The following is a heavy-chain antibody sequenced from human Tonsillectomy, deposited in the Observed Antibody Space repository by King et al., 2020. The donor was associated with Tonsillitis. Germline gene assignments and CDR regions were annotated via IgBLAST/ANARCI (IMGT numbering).Heavy chain of an antibody. CDR1: GFSFNNAW. Sequence: VQLVESGGGLVKPGGSLRLSCAASGFSFNNAWMNWARQAPGKGLEWVGRIRSKTDGGTTDYAAPVKGRVTISRDDSKNTVYLQMNSLKAEDTAVYYCTTTDDSSGYYYSNWFDPWGQGTLVTVSS. CDR3: TTTDDSSGYYYSNWFDP. D-gene: IGHD3-22*01. CDR2: IRSKTDGGTT. V-gene: IGHV3-15*01. J-gene: IGHJ5*02.